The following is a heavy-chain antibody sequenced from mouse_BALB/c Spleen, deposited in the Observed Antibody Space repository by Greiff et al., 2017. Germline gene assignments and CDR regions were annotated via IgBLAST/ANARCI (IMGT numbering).Heavy chain of an antibody. Sequence: QVQLKESGAELVRPGTSVKVSCKASGYAFNNYLIEWVKQRPGQGLEWIGVINPGSGGTNYNEKFKGKATLNADKSSSTAYMQLSSLTSDDSAVYFCARGGDGKSFAYWGQGTLVTVSA. D-gene: IGHD2-1*01. CDR2: INPGSGGT. CDR1: GYAFNNYL. J-gene: IGHJ3*01. V-gene: IGHV1-54*01. CDR3: ARGGDGKSFAY.